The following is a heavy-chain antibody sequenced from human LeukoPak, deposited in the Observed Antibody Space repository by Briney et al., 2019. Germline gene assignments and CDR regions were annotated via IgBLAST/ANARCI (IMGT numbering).Heavy chain of an antibody. CDR1: GFTFSSYA. CDR3: AKDLYSNYGPANY. D-gene: IGHD4-11*01. V-gene: IGHV3-23*01. CDR2: INGGGVNT. J-gene: IGHJ4*02. Sequence: GGSLRLSCAASGFTFSSYAMSWVRQAPGKGLEWVSTINGGGVNTHYADSVGGRFTISRDNSKNTLFLQMNSLRDEDTAVYYCAKDLYSNYGPANYWGQGNLVTVSS.